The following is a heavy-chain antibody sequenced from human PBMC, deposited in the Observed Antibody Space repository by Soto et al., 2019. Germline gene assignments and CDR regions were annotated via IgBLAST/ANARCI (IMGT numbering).Heavy chain of an antibody. CDR3: ARVSIAARYYYYGMDV. CDR1: GFTFSSYW. V-gene: IGHV3-74*01. Sequence: EVQLVESGGGLVQPGGSLRLSCAASGFTFSSYWMHWVRQAPGKGLVWVSRINSDGSSTSYADSVKGRFTISRDNAKNTLYLQMNSLRAEDTAVYYCARVSIAARYYYYGMDVWGQGTTVTVSS. D-gene: IGHD6-6*01. J-gene: IGHJ6*02. CDR2: INSDGSST.